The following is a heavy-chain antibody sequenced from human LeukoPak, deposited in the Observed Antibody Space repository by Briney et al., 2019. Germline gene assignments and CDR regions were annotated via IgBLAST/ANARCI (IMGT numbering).Heavy chain of an antibody. V-gene: IGHV3-30*18. CDR2: ILYDGSNE. D-gene: IGHD2-8*02. J-gene: IGHJ4*02. CDR1: GFTLSSHG. CDR3: AKNAGDQWFMDY. Sequence: GTSLRLSCAASGFTLSSHGMHWVRQAPGMGLEWVALILYDGSNEYYADSVQGRLTISRDSSRNTLYLQMNSLRAEDTAVYYCAKNAGDQWFMDYWGQGTLVTVSS.